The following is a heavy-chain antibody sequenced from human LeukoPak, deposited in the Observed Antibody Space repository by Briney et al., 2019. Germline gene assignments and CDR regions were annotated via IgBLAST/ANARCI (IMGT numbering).Heavy chain of an antibody. CDR3: ASLSNTRDY. Sequence: PSETLSLTCAVYGGSFSGYYWSWIRQPPGKGLEWIGEINHSGSTNYNPSLKSRVTISVDTSKNQFSLKLSSVTAADTAVYYCASLSNTRDYWGQGTLVTVSS. J-gene: IGHJ4*02. V-gene: IGHV4-34*01. CDR2: INHSGST. D-gene: IGHD2-2*02. CDR1: GGSFSGYY.